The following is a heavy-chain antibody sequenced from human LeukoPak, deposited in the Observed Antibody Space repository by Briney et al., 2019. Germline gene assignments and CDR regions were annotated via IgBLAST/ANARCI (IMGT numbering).Heavy chain of an antibody. V-gene: IGHV7-4-1*02. J-gene: IGHJ5*02. Sequence: ASVKVSCKASGNTFTSFAMNWVRQAPGQGLEWMGWININTGNPTYAQGFTGRFVFSLDTSVSTACLQISSLKAEDTAVYYCARGATRDGYNPQITWGQGTLVTVSS. D-gene: IGHD5-24*01. CDR3: ARGATRDGYNPQIT. CDR2: ININTGNP. CDR1: GNTFTSFA.